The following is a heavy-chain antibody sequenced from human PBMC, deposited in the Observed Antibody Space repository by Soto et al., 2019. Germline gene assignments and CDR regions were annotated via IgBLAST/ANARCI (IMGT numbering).Heavy chain of an antibody. Sequence: QVQLVESGGGVVQPGRSLRLSCAASGITFSSHVMHWVRQAPGKGLEWVALISDDGSNKYYADSVKGRFTISRDNSKNTLYLEMNSLRGEDTAVYYCAKARGSKYYYYDMDVWGQGTTVTVSS. V-gene: IGHV3-30*18. CDR3: AKARGSKYYYYDMDV. D-gene: IGHD3-10*01. CDR1: GITFSSHV. CDR2: ISDDGSNK. J-gene: IGHJ6*02.